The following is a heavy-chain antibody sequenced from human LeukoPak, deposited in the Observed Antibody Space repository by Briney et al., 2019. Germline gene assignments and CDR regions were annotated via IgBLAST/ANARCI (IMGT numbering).Heavy chain of an antibody. D-gene: IGHD2-21*01. CDR3: AKACGGDCYDIDY. CDR2: ISGNGIHI. V-gene: IGHV3-23*01. CDR1: GFTFSNYA. J-gene: IGHJ4*02. Sequence: TGGSLRLSCAASGFTFSNYAMSWVRQAPGKGLEGVAAISGNGIHIYYIDSVKGRFTMSRDNSKSKLYLQMSSMRGDDTATYYCAKACGGDCYDIDYWGQGTLVTVSS.